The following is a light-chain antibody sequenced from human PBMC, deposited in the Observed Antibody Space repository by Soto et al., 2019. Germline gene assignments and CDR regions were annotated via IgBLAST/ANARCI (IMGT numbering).Light chain of an antibody. Sequence: EIVLTQSPGTLSLSPGERATLSCRASQSVSSSYLAWYQQKPGQAPRLLIYGASSRATGIPDRFSGSGSGTDFTLTISRLELEDFVVYYCQQYGSSPPLYTFGQGTKLEIK. J-gene: IGKJ2*01. CDR2: GAS. V-gene: IGKV3-20*01. CDR1: QSVSSSY. CDR3: QQYGSSPPLYT.